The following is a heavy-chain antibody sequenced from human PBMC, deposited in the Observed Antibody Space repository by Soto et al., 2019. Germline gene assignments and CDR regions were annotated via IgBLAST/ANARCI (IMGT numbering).Heavy chain of an antibody. CDR2: ISVTTI. CDR1: GFTFSNAW. CDR3: ARDPRYGMDV. J-gene: IGHJ6*02. Sequence: PGGSLRLSCAASGFTFSNAWINWVRQAPGKGLEWVSYISVTTIYYADSVKGRFTISRDNAKNSLYPQMDSLRDEDTAVYYCARDPRYGMDVWGQGTTVTVSS. V-gene: IGHV3-48*02.